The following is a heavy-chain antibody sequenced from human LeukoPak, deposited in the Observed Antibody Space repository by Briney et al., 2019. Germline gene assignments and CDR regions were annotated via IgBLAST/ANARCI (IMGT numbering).Heavy chain of an antibody. J-gene: IGHJ6*03. V-gene: IGHV3-7*01. CDR3: ARLSAYYYGSYFYYYMDV. CDR1: GFSFSSCW. D-gene: IGHD3-22*01. Sequence: GGSLRLSCAASGFSFSSCWMTWVRQLPGKGPEWVANIRQDESERYFADSVKGRFTISRDNAKKSVYLHMSSLRAEDTALYYCARLSAYYYGSYFYYYMDVWGKGTTVTVSS. CDR2: IRQDESER.